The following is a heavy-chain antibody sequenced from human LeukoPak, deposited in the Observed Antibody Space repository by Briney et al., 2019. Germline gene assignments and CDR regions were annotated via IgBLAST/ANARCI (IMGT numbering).Heavy chain of an antibody. J-gene: IGHJ4*02. CDR1: GYTLTELS. V-gene: IGHV1-24*01. CDR2: FDPEDGET. D-gene: IGHD6-13*01. CDR3: ATNRQQLNGGDIYFDY. Sequence: EASVKVSCKVSGYTLTELSMHWVRQAPGKGLEWMGGFDPEDGETIYAQKFQGRVTMTEDTSTDTAYMELGSLRSEDTAVYYCATNRQQLNGGDIYFDYWGQGTLVTVSS.